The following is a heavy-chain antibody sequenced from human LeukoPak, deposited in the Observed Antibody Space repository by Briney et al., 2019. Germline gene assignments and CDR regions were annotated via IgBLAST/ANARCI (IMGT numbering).Heavy chain of an antibody. CDR2: IRSKAYGGTT. CDR1: GFTFGDYA. J-gene: IGHJ5*02. V-gene: IGHV3-49*04. CDR3: TRVVPAARGIRWFDP. D-gene: IGHD2-2*01. Sequence: GRSLRLSCTASGFTFGDYAMSWVRQAPGKGLEWVGFIRSKAYGGTTEYAASVKSRFTISRDDSKSIAYLQMNSLKTEDTAVYYCTRVVPAARGIRWFDPWGQGTLVTVSS.